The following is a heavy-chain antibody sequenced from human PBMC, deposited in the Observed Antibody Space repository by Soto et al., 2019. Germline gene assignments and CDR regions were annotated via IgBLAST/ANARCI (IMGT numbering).Heavy chain of an antibody. Sequence: ASVKVSCKASGYTFTGYYVHWVRQAPGQGLEWMGWINPNSGGTNYAQKFQGWVTMTRDTSISTAYMELSRLRSDDTAVYYCARERGGVLLWFGEPNYYYGMDVWGQGTTVTVSS. CDR2: INPNSGGT. J-gene: IGHJ6*02. CDR3: ARERGGVLLWFGEPNYYYGMDV. CDR1: GYTFTGYY. V-gene: IGHV1-2*04. D-gene: IGHD3-10*01.